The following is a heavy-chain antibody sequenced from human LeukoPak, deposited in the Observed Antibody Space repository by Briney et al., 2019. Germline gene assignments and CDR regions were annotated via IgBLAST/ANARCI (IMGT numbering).Heavy chain of an antibody. J-gene: IGHJ4*02. CDR3: ARDRGTESSSWYTAYFDY. CDR1: GFTFSSYG. CDR2: IWYDGSNK. Sequence: GGSLRLSCAASGFTFSSYGMHWVRQAPGKGLEWVAVIWYDGSNKYYADSVKGRFTISRDNSKNTLYLQMNSLRAEDTAVYYCARDRGTESSSWYTAYFDYWGQGTLVTVPS. D-gene: IGHD6-13*01. V-gene: IGHV3-33*01.